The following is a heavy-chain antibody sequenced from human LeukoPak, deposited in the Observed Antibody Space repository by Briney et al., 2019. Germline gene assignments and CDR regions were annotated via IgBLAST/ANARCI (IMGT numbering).Heavy chain of an antibody. V-gene: IGHV4-34*01. Sequence: SETLSLTCAVYGGSFSGYYWSWIRQPPGKGLEWIGEINHSGSTNYNPSLKSRVTISVDTSKNQFSLKLSSVTAADTAVYYCASTGFWEGGINTRPSYYFDYWGQGTLVTVSS. D-gene: IGHD3-16*01. J-gene: IGHJ4*02. CDR3: ASTGFWEGGINTRPSYYFDY. CDR2: INHSGST. CDR1: GGSFSGYY.